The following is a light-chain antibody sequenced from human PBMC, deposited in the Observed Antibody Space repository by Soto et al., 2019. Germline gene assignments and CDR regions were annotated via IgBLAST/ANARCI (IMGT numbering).Light chain of an antibody. V-gene: IGKV1-5*01. J-gene: IGKJ3*01. CDR1: QSISSW. CDR2: DAS. Sequence: DIQMTQSPSTLSASVGDRVTITCRASQSISSWLAWYQQKPGTAPKLLIYDASSLESGVPSRFSGSGSGTEFSLTISSLQPDDFATYYCQQYNSYSGFTFGPGTKVDIK. CDR3: QQYNSYSGFT.